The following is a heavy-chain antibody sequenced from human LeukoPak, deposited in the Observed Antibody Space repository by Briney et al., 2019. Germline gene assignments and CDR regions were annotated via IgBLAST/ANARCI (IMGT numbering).Heavy chain of an antibody. CDR3: AKEAVLWFGDSRRGMDV. Sequence: PGGSLRLSCAASGFTFSSYAMSWVRQAPGKGLEWVSAISGSGGSTYYADSVKGRFTISRDNSKNTLYLQMNSLRAEDTAVYYCAKEAVLWFGDSRRGMDVWGQGTTVTVSS. D-gene: IGHD3-10*01. CDR2: ISGSGGST. J-gene: IGHJ6*02. CDR1: GFTFSSYA. V-gene: IGHV3-23*01.